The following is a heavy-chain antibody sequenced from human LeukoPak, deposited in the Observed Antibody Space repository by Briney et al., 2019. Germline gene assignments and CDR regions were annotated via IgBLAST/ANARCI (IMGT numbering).Heavy chain of an antibody. Sequence: GGSLRLSCAASGFTFSGYHMSWVRQAPGKGLEWVSYTSSSSNTIYYADSVKSRFTISRDNAKNSLYLQMNSLRAEGTAVYYCARLRYYGMDVWGQGTTVTVSS. J-gene: IGHJ6*02. CDR2: TSSSSNTI. V-gene: IGHV3-48*04. CDR3: ARLRYYGMDV. CDR1: GFTFSGYH.